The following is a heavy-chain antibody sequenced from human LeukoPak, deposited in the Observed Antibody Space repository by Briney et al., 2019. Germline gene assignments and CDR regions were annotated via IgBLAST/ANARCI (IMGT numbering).Heavy chain of an antibody. J-gene: IGHJ4*02. Sequence: GSLRLSCAASGFSFSTYAMHWVRQAPGKGLEWAALIWHDASHTFYTDSVKGRFTISRDNSKNTVYLQMNSLGGEDTAVYYCARDIVGAGTYPCYWGQGTLVTVSS. CDR3: ARDIVGAGTYPCY. V-gene: IGHV3-33*01. CDR1: GFSFSTYA. CDR2: IWHDASHT. D-gene: IGHD3-3*01.